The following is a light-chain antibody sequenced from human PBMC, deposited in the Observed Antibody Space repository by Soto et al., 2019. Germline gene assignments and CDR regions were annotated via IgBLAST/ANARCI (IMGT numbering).Light chain of an antibody. CDR2: QVS. Sequence: QSALTQPACVSGSPGQSITISCAGTSSDIGGFYYVSWYQHHPGKDPKLMIYQVSNRPSGVSNRFSGSKSGNTASLTISGLQAEDEADYFCRSYSSRSTFSVF. J-gene: IGLJ1*01. CDR3: RSYSSRSTFSV. V-gene: IGLV2-14*01. CDR1: SSDIGGFYY.